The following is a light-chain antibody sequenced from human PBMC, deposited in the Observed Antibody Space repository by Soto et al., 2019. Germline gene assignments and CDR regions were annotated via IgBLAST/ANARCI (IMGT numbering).Light chain of an antibody. CDR2: GAS. J-gene: IGKJ3*01. V-gene: IGKV3-20*01. CDR3: QLYGIPPFT. CDR1: QSVSSNY. Sequence: EIVLTQSPGTLSLSPGERATLSCRASQSVSSNYLTWYQQKPGQAPRLLIYGASSRATGIPDRFSASGSGADFTLTISRREPADSAVYYFQLYGIPPFTFGPGTNVDIK.